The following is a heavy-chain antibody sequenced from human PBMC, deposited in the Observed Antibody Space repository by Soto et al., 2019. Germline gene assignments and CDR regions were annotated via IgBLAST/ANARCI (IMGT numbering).Heavy chain of an antibody. V-gene: IGHV4-59*12. J-gene: IGHJ4*02. D-gene: IGHD7-27*01. CDR1: GGSISSYY. CDR2: IYYSGST. Sequence: PSETLSLTCTVSGGSISSYYWSWIRQPPGKGLEWIGYIYYSGSTNYNPSLKSRVTISVDTSKNQFSLKLSSVTAEDTAVYYCAKDARPDGHWDFDYWGQGTLVTVSS. CDR3: AKDARPDGHWDFDY.